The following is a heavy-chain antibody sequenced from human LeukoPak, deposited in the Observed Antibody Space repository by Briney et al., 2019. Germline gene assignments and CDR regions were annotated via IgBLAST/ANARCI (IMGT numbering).Heavy chain of an antibody. CDR1: GFTFSSYW. CDR2: ISSSGSTI. CDR3: ARENYGMYYYGSGSYYYYYMDV. J-gene: IGHJ6*03. Sequence: GGSLRLSCAASGFTFSSYWMSWVRQAPGKGLEWVSYISSSGSTIYYADSVKGRFTISRDNAKNSLYLQMNSLRAEDTAVYYCARENYGMYYYGSGSYYYYYMDVWGKGTTVTISS. V-gene: IGHV3-48*04. D-gene: IGHD3-10*01.